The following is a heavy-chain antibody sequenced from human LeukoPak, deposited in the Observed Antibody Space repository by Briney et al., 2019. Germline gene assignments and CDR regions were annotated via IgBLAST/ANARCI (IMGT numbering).Heavy chain of an antibody. Sequence: PGGSLRLSCAASGFTFSNYAMTWVRQAPGKGLEWVSVISNSGGSTYYADSVKGRFTISRDNSKNTLYLQMNSLRAEDTAVYYCAKVPKVVVVAADFDYWGQGTLVTVSS. CDR1: GFTFSNYA. V-gene: IGHV3-23*01. J-gene: IGHJ4*02. CDR2: ISNSGGST. CDR3: AKVPKVVVVAADFDY. D-gene: IGHD2-15*01.